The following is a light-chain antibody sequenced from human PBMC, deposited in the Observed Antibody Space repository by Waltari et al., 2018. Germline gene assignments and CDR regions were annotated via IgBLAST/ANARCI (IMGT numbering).Light chain of an antibody. V-gene: IGKV1-5*03. CDR2: KAS. CDR1: QSISSW. CDR3: QQYNFR. J-gene: IGKJ1*01. Sequence: DIQMTQSPSTLSASVGDRVTITCRASQSISSWLAWYQQKPGKAPKLLIYKASSLESGVPSRFSGSGSGTEFTLTISSLQPDDFATYYCQQYNFRFGQGTKVEIK.